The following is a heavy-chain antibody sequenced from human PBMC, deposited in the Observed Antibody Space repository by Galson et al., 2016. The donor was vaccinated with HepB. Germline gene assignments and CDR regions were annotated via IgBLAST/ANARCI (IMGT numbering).Heavy chain of an antibody. CDR1: GGSISSSSYY. CDR2: IYYSGST. CDR3: STVDSGGYYRGTWWFDP. J-gene: IGHJ5*02. V-gene: IGHV4-39*01. Sequence: SETLSLTCTVSGGSISSSSYYWGWIRQPPGKRLEWIGSIYYSGSTYYNPSLKSRVTISVDTSKNQFSLQLSSVTAADTAVYYCSTVDSGGYYRGTWWFDPWGQGTLVTVSS. D-gene: IGHD3-22*01.